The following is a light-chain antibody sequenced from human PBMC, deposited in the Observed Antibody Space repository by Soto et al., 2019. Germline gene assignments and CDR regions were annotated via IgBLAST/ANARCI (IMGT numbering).Light chain of an antibody. J-gene: IGKJ1*01. CDR3: MEATQSSWT. V-gene: IGKV2-24*01. CDR2: KVS. Sequence: DIVMTQTPLSSPVTLGQAASISCRSSQSLVHNDGNTYLSWFQQRPGQPPRLLIYKVSDRFSGVPDRFSGSGAGTDFTLTISRGGAEDVGVYYCMEATQSSWTFGQGTKVEI. CDR1: QSLVHNDGNTY.